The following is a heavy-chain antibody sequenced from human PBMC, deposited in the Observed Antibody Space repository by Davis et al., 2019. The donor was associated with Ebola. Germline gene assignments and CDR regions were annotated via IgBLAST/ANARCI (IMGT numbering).Heavy chain of an antibody. CDR2: IKQDGSEK. J-gene: IGHJ4*02. CDR1: GFTFSSYW. Sequence: GESLKISCAASGFTFSSYWMSWVRQAPGKGLEWVANIKQDGSEKYYVDSVKGRFTISRDNSKNTLYLQMNSLRAEDTAVYYCAKEATWIQLWYFDYWGQGTLVTVSS. V-gene: IGHV3-7*01. CDR3: AKEATWIQLWYFDY. D-gene: IGHD5-18*01.